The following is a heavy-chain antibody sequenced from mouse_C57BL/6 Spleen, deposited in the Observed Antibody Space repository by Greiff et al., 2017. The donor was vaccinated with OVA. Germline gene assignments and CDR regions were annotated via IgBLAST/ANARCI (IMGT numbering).Heavy chain of an antibody. CDR2: IYPGNGDT. V-gene: IGHV1-12*01. CDR3: AMYSSQSLYYAMDY. Sequence: QVQLKESGAELVRPGASVKMSCKASGYTFTSYNMHWVKQTPRQGLEWIGAIYPGNGDTSYNQKFKGKATLTVDKSSSTAYMQLSSLTSEDSAVYFCAMYSSQSLYYAMDYWGQGTSVTVSS. CDR1: GYTFTSYN. J-gene: IGHJ4*01. D-gene: IGHD6-2*01.